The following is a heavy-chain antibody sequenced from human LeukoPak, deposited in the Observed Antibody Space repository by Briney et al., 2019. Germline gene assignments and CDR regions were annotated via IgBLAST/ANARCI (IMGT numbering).Heavy chain of an antibody. CDR2: INPNSGGT. CDR3: ARVSKGQWLDLGLDY. CDR1: GYTFTGYY. D-gene: IGHD6-19*01. J-gene: IGHJ4*02. Sequence: ASVKVSCKASGYTFTGYYMHWVRQAPGQGLEWMGWINPNSGGTNYAQKFQGGVTMTRDTSISTAYMELSRLRSDDTAVYYCARVSKGQWLDLGLDYWGQGTLVTVSS. V-gene: IGHV1-2*02.